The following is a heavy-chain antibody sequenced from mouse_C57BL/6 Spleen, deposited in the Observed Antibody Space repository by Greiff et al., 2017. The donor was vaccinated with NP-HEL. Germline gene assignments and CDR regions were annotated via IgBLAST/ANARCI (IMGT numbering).Heavy chain of an antibody. CDR3: AKSRDYDVLYYAMDY. Sequence: QVQLKQSGPGLVQPSQSLSITCTVSGFSLTSYGVHWVRQPPGKGLEWLGVIWSGGSTDYNAAFISRLSISKDKSKSQVFFKMNSLQADYTAIYYCAKSRDYDVLYYAMDYWGQGTSVTVSS. CDR2: IWSGGST. J-gene: IGHJ4*01. D-gene: IGHD2-4*01. V-gene: IGHV2-4*01. CDR1: GFSLTSYG.